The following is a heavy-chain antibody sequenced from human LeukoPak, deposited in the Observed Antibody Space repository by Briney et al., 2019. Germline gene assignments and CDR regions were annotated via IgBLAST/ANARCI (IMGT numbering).Heavy chain of an antibody. V-gene: IGHV1-2*02. CDR2: INPNSGGT. J-gene: IGHJ4*02. Sequence: ASVKVSCKASGYTFTGYYMHWVRQAPGQGLEWMGWINPNSGGTNYAQKFQVRVTMTRDTSINTAFPEFGGLRSDDTAVYYCARTLDTYYLSGLDSWGQGTLVTVSS. D-gene: IGHD3-10*01. CDR3: ARTLDTYYLSGLDS. CDR1: GYTFTGYY.